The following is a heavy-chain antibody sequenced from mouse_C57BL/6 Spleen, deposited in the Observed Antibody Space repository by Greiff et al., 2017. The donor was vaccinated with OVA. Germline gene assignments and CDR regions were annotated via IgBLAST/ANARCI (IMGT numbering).Heavy chain of an antibody. CDR1: GFTFSDYG. D-gene: IGHD2-3*01. CDR2: ISSGSSTI. Sequence: DVQLVESGGGLVKPGGSLKLSCAASGFTFSDYGMHWVRQAPEKGLEWVAYISSGSSTIYYADTVKGRFTISRDNAKNTLFLQMTSLRSEDTAMYYCARDDGYSVFAYWGQGTLVTVSA. J-gene: IGHJ3*01. V-gene: IGHV5-17*01. CDR3: ARDDGYSVFAY.